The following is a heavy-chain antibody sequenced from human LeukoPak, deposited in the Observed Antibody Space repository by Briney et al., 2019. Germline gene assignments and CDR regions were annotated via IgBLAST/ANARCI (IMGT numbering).Heavy chain of an antibody. CDR2: IKQDGSQK. Sequence: GGSLRLSCAASGFTFSNYWMSWVRQAPGKGLEWVANIKQDGSQKYYVDSVKGRFTISRDDAKNSLYLQMNSLRAEDTAVYYCARDRGSARYSLLDYWGQGTLVTVSS. J-gene: IGHJ4*02. V-gene: IGHV3-7*01. CDR1: GFTFSNYW. CDR3: ARDRGSARYSLLDY. D-gene: IGHD3-9*01.